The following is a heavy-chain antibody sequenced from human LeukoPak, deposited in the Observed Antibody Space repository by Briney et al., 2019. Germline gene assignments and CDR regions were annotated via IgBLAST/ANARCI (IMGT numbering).Heavy chain of an antibody. Sequence: GGSLRLSCAVSGITLSNYGMAWVRQAPGKGQKWSQSLSASGGGPTYADSVRGRFTISRDNAKNTLYLQMDCLRAEDTAVYFCAKRGVVIRVILVGFHKEAYYFDSWGQGVLVTVSS. V-gene: IGHV3-23*01. CDR1: GITLSNYG. D-gene: IGHD3-22*01. CDR3: AKRGVVIRVILVGFHKEAYYFDS. J-gene: IGHJ4*02. CDR2: LSASGGGP.